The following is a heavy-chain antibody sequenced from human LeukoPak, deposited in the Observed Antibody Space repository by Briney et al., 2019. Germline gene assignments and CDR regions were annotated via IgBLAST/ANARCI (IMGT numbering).Heavy chain of an antibody. CDR3: AKDERDIVVVVASYYYYYYMDV. D-gene: IGHD2-15*01. V-gene: IGHV3-30*02. J-gene: IGHJ6*03. CDR2: IRYDGSNK. Sequence: GGSLRLSCAASGFTFSSYGMHWVRQAPGKGLEWVAFIRYDGSNKYYAGSVKGRFTISRDNSKNTLYLQMNSLRAEDTAVYYCAKDERDIVVVVASYYYYYYMDVWGKGTTVTISS. CDR1: GFTFSSYG.